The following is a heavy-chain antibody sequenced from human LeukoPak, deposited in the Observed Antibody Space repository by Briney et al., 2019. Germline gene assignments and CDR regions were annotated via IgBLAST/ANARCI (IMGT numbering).Heavy chain of an antibody. Sequence: GGSLRLSCAASGFTFSSYWMSWVRQAPGKGLEWVANIKQDGSEKYYVDSVKGRFTISRDNAKNSLYLQMNSLRAEDTAVYYCARGRRPTVLYFDYWGQGTLVTVSS. D-gene: IGHD4-17*01. CDR1: GFTFSSYW. J-gene: IGHJ4*02. CDR3: ARGRRPTVLYFDY. CDR2: IKQDGSEK. V-gene: IGHV3-7*01.